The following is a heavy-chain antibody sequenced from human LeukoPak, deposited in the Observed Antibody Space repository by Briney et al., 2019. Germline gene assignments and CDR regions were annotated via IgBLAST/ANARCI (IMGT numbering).Heavy chain of an antibody. V-gene: IGHV4-39*07. CDR1: GGSISSSSYY. CDR2: IYYSGYT. J-gene: IGHJ6*03. Sequence: SETLSLTCTVSGGSISSSSYYWGWIRQPPGKGLEWIGNIYYSGYTTYSPSLRSRVTISVDTSKNQFSLKLSSVTAADTAVYYCARETSQKGAHYMDVWGKGTAITISS. CDR3: ARETSQKGAHYMDV. D-gene: IGHD3-16*01.